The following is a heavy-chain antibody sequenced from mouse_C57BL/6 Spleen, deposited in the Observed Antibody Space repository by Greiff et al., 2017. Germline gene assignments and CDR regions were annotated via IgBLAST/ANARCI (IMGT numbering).Heavy chain of an antibody. V-gene: IGHV7-3*01. J-gene: IGHJ4*01. CDR2: IRNKANGYTT. Sequence: EVKLVESGGGLVQPGGSLSLSCAASGFTFTDYYMSWVRQPPGKALEWLGFIRNKANGYTTEYSASVKGRFTISRDNSKSILYLQMNALRAEDSATYYCARDRGYYAMECWGQGASVTVAT. CDR1: GFTFTDYY. CDR3: ARDRGYYAMEC.